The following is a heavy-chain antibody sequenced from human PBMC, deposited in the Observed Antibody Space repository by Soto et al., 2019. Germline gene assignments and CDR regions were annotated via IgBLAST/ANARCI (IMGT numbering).Heavy chain of an antibody. V-gene: IGHV3-64*01. Sequence: GGSLRLSCAASGFTFSSYAMHWVRQAPGKGLEYVSAISSNGGSTYYANSVKGRFTISRDNSKNTLYLQMGSLRAEDMAVYYCAREMILHSQYCSGGSCYSETDAFDIWGQGTMVTVSS. CDR3: AREMILHSQYCSGGSCYSETDAFDI. D-gene: IGHD2-15*01. CDR2: ISSNGGST. CDR1: GFTFSSYA. J-gene: IGHJ3*02.